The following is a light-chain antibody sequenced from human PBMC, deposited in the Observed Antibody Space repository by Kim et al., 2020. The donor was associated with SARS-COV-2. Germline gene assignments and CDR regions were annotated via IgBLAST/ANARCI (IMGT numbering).Light chain of an antibody. CDR3: QAWDSSNVV. J-gene: IGLJ2*01. CDR2: QES. Sequence: SVSQVQTVCITCTGDKLGDKYACGYQQKQEQSPVLVIYQESKRPSGIPERFSGSNSGNTATLTISGTQAMDEADYYCQAWDSSNVVFGGGTQLTVL. V-gene: IGLV3-1*01. CDR1: KLGDKY.